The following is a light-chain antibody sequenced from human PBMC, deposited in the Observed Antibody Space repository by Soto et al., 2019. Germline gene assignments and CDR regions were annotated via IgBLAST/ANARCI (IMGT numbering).Light chain of an antibody. Sequence: DIQLTQSPSFLSASVGDRVTITCRASQGISSYIAWYQQKPGKAPNLLIYAASTLQSGVPSRFSGSGSGTEFTLTISSLQPEDFATYYCQQLNSYPRTFGGGTKVEIK. CDR2: AAS. CDR1: QGISSY. V-gene: IGKV1-9*01. J-gene: IGKJ4*01. CDR3: QQLNSYPRT.